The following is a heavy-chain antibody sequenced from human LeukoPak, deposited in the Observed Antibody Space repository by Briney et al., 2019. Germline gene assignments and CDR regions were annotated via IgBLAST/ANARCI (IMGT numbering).Heavy chain of an antibody. CDR2: IYYSGST. V-gene: IGHV4-59*12. CDR3: ARRFPWYFDL. CDR1: SGSISKYY. J-gene: IGHJ2*01. Sequence: SETLSLTCTVSSGSISKYYWSWIRQSPGKGLEWIGYIYYSGSTTYNPSLQSRVTMSVDMSKNQLSLKLSSVTAADTAVYYCARRFPWYFDLWGRGTLVTVSS.